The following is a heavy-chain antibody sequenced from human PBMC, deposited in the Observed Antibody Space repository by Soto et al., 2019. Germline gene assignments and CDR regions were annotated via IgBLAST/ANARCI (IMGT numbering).Heavy chain of an antibody. V-gene: IGHV1-2*02. Sequence: ASVKVSCKASGGTFSSYAISWVRQAPGQGLEWMGWINPNSGGTNYAQKFQGRVTMTGDTSIDTAYMELSRLRSDDTAVYYCARRYCSGGGCFNVGYWGQGTQVTVSS. CDR3: ARRYCSGGGCFNVGY. CDR1: GGTFSSYA. D-gene: IGHD2-15*01. J-gene: IGHJ4*02. CDR2: INPNSGGT.